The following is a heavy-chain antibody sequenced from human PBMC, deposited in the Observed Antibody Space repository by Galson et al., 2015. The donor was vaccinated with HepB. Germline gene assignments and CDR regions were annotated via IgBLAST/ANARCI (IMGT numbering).Heavy chain of an antibody. V-gene: IGHV3-23*01. CDR2: ISGSGGST. D-gene: IGHD4-17*01. J-gene: IGHJ4*02. Sequence: SLRLSCAASGFTFSSYAMSWVRQAPGKGLEWVSAISGSGGSTYYADSVKGRFTISRDNSKNTLYLQMNSLRAEDTAVYYCANDRLRGYRPPLDYWGQGTLVTVSS. CDR1: GFTFSSYA. CDR3: ANDRLRGYRPPLDY.